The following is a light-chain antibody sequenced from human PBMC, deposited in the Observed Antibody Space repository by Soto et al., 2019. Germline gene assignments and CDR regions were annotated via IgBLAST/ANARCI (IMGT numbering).Light chain of an antibody. CDR1: QSVSSSY. Sequence: EIVLTQSPGTLSLSPGERATFSCRASQSVSSSYLAWYQQKPGRAPRLLIYGASSRATGIPDRFSGTGSGTDFTLTSSRLEPEDFAVYYCQQYESSPLMYTFGQGTRLEIK. CDR2: GAS. J-gene: IGKJ2*01. CDR3: QQYESSPLMYT. V-gene: IGKV3-20*01.